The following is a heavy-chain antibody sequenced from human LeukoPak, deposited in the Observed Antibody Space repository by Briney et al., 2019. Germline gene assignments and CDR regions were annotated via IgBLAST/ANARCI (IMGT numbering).Heavy chain of an antibody. D-gene: IGHD5-12*01. J-gene: IGHJ6*03. CDR3: ARDLYVHNVGVDNYWSAWYYYYYMDV. Sequence: SETLSLTCTVSGYSISSGYYWGWIRQPPGKGLEWIGSIYHSGSTYYNPSLKSRVTISVDTSKNQFSLKLSSVTAADTAVYYCARDLYVHNVGVDNYWSAWYYYYYMDVWGKGTTVTISS. CDR2: IYHSGST. V-gene: IGHV4-38-2*02. CDR1: GYSISSGYY.